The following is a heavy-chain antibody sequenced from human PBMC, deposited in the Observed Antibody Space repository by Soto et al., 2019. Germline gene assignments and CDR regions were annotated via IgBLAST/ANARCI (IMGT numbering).Heavy chain of an antibody. CDR3: AIGGGVNPRGGTYYFGY. Sequence: XTRSLPCTVSGGSLSSYDCSCIRQPPGRGLELIGYIYYSGSTNYNPSLKSRVTISVDTSKNQCSLKLSSVTYADTAVYYCAIGGGVNPRGGTYYFGYWAQATLGTVS. J-gene: IGHJ4*02. CDR2: IYYSGST. CDR1: GGSLSSYD. V-gene: IGHV4-59*01. D-gene: IGHD2-8*02.